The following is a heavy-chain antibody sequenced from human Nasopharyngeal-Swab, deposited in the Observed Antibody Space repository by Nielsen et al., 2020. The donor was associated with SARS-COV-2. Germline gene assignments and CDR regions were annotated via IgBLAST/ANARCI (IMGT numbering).Heavy chain of an antibody. Sequence: SGPTLVKPTETLTLTCTVSGFSLSNARMGVSWIRQPPGKALEWLAHIFSNDEKSYSTSLKSRLTISKDTSKSQVVLTMTNMDPVDTATYYCAQIVGGWIDYYYYYGMDVWGQGTTVTVSS. CDR2: IFSNDEK. CDR1: GFSLSNARMG. J-gene: IGHJ6*02. D-gene: IGHD6-19*01. CDR3: AQIVGGWIDYYYYYGMDV. V-gene: IGHV2-26*01.